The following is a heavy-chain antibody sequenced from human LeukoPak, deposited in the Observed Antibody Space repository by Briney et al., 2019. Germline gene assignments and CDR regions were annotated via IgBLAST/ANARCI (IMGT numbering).Heavy chain of an antibody. J-gene: IGHJ4*02. D-gene: IGHD3-22*01. CDR1: GGSISSYY. Sequence: SETLSLTCTVSGGSISSYYWSWIRQPPGKGLEWIGYIYYSGSTNYNPSLKSRVTISVDTSKNQFSLKLSSVTAADTAVYYCARANYYDSSGYPVEDYWGQGTLVTVSS. V-gene: IGHV4-59*01. CDR3: ARANYYDSSGYPVEDY. CDR2: IYYSGST.